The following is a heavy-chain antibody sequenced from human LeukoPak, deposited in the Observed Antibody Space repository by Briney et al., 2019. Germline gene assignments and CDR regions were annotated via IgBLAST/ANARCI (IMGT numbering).Heavy chain of an antibody. CDR1: GGSISSYY. CDR3: ATHSGMVQELDD. D-gene: IGHD3-10*01. J-gene: IGHJ4*02. V-gene: IGHV4-59*08. CDR2: IYYSGST. Sequence: PSETLSLTRTVSGGSISSYYWSWIRQPPGKGLEWIGYIYYSGSTNYNPSLKSRVTISVDTSKNQFSLKLSSVTAADTAVYYCATHSGMVQELDDWGQGTLVNVYS.